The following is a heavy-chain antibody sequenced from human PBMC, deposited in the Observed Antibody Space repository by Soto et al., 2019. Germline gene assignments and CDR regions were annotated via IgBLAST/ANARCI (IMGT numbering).Heavy chain of an antibody. J-gene: IGHJ4*02. CDR1: GGSISSYY. D-gene: IGHD6-13*01. V-gene: IGHV4-59*01. CDR2: IYYSGST. CDR3: ARGGYSSSPLDY. Sequence: PSETLSLTCTVSGGSISSYYWSWIRQPPGKGLEWIGYIYYSGSTNYNPSLKNRVTISVDTSKNQFSLKLSSVTAADTAVYYCARGGYSSSPLDYWGQGTLVTVSS.